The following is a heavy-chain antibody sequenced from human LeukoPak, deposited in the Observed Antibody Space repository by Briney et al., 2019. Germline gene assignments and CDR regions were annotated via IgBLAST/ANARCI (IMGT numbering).Heavy chain of an antibody. CDR2: IFSSGST. Sequence: PSETLSLTCSVSGVSISNSNHYWGWIRQPPGKGLEWIGSIFSSGSTYYNPSLKSRVTISADTSKNQFSLRLSSVTAADTAVYYCARLSYYYSPYWGQGTLVTVSP. J-gene: IGHJ4*02. D-gene: IGHD3-22*01. CDR3: ARLSYYYSPY. V-gene: IGHV4-39*01. CDR1: GVSISNSNHY.